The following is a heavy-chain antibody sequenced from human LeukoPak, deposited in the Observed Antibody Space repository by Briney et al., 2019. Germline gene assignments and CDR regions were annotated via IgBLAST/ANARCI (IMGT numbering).Heavy chain of an antibody. CDR3: AISSGWRRWFDP. D-gene: IGHD6-19*01. CDR2: INHSGST. Sequence: SETLSLTCAVYGGSFSGYYWSWIRQPPGKGLEWIGEINHSGSTNYNPSLKSRVTISADTSKNQFSLKLSSVTAADTAVYYCAISSGWRRWFDPWGQGTLVTVSS. CDR1: GGSFSGYY. J-gene: IGHJ5*02. V-gene: IGHV4-34*01.